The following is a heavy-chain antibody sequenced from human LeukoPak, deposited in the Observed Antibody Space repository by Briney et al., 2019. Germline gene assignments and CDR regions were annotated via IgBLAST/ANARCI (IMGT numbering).Heavy chain of an antibody. CDR2: ISGSGGST. D-gene: IGHD1-26*01. Sequence: TGGSLRLSCAASGFTFSSYAMSWVRQAPGKGLEWVSAISGSGGSTYYADSVKGRFTISRDNSKNTLYLQMNSLRAEDTAVYYCAKVAGATLWYYYGMDVWGQGTTVTVSS. V-gene: IGHV3-23*01. CDR1: GFTFSSYA. J-gene: IGHJ6*02. CDR3: AKVAGATLWYYYGMDV.